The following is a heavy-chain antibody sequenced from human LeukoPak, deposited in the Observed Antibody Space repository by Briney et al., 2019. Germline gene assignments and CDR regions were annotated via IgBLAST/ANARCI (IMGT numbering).Heavy chain of an antibody. Sequence: SGGSLRLSCAASGFTFSSYSMNWVRQAPGKGLEWVSSISSSSSYIYYADSVKGRFTISRDNAKNSLYLQMNSLRAEDTAVYYCARDYYDYVWGSVSDYWGQGTLVTVSS. CDR1: GFTFSSYS. J-gene: IGHJ4*02. CDR2: ISSSSSYI. CDR3: ARDYYDYVWGSVSDY. D-gene: IGHD3-16*01. V-gene: IGHV3-21*01.